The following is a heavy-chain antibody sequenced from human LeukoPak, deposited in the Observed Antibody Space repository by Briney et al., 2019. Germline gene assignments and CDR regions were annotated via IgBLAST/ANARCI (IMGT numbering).Heavy chain of an antibody. J-gene: IGHJ4*02. CDR2: ISGSGDST. V-gene: IGHV3-23*01. Sequence: GGSLRLSCAASGFTFSTYALSWVRQAPGKGLEWVSTISGSGDSTYYADSVKGRFTISRDNSKNTLYLQMNSLRADDTAVYYCAKGRSGVVVAALNYWGQGTPVTVSS. D-gene: IGHD2-15*01. CDR1: GFTFSTYA. CDR3: AKGRSGVVVAALNY.